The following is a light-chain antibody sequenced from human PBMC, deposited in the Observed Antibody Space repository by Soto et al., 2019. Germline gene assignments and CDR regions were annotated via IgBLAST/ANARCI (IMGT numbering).Light chain of an antibody. Sequence: EIVMTQSPATLSVAPGERGTLSCRASQRVGKNLAWYQHKPGQPPRLVIYGASNRATGIPPRFSGSVSETEFTLTISSLQSEDFAVYYCQQYGKRPPYTFVQGTKVEIK. CDR2: GAS. CDR1: QRVGKN. CDR3: QQYGKRPPYT. J-gene: IGKJ2*01. V-gene: IGKV3-15*01.